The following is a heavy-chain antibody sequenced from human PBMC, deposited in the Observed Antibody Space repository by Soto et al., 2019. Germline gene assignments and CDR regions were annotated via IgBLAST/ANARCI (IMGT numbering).Heavy chain of an antibody. J-gene: IGHJ4*02. CDR3: ARENYASSGAPFLDY. Sequence: PSETLSLTCSVSGGSISSYYWTWIRQPRGRGLEYIGYISYSGNTYYNPSLRGRVTISLETSKNQFSLQLSSVTAADMAVYYCARENYASSGAPFLDYWGQGTLVTVSS. CDR2: ISYSGNT. CDR1: GGSISSYY. V-gene: IGHV4-59*01. D-gene: IGHD3-22*01.